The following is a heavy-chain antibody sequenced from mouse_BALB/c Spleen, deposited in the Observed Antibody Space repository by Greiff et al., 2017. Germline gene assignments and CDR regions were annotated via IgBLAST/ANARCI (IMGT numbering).Heavy chain of an antibody. CDR3: ARKDYAMDY. J-gene: IGHJ4*01. CDR2: FLPGSGST. CDR1: GYTFSSYW. Sequence: QVQLQQSGAELMKPGASVKISCKATGYTFSSYWIEWVKQRPGHGLEWIGEFLPGSGSTNYNEKFKGKATFTADTSSNTAYMQLSSLTSEDSAVYYCARKDYAMDYWGQGTSVTVSS. V-gene: IGHV1-9*01.